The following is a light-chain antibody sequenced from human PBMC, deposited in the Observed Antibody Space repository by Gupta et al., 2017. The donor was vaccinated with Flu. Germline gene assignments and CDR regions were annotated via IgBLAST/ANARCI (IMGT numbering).Light chain of an antibody. Sequence: DIQLTQSPSFLSASVGDRVTITCRASQGISSYLGWYQQKPGKAPNLLIYAVSTVRSGVPPRFSGSGSGTEFTLTISSLQPEDFATYYCQQSNNSPLTFGQGTRLEIK. CDR2: AVS. CDR3: QQSNNSPLT. V-gene: IGKV1-9*01. CDR1: QGISSY. J-gene: IGKJ5*01.